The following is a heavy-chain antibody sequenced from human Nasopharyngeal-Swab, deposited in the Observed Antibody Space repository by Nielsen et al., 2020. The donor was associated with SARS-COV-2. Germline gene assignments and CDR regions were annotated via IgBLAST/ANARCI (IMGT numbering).Heavy chain of an antibody. Sequence: SVQISCKASGGTFSSYAISWVRQAPAQGLEWMGGIIPIFGTANYAQKFQGRVTITADESTSTAYMELSSLRSEDTAVYYCVSKGAGSGSYYYYYYGMDVWGQGTTVTVSS. V-gene: IGHV1-69*13. CDR3: VSKGAGSGSYYYYYYGMDV. CDR1: GGTFSSYA. CDR2: IIPIFGTA. J-gene: IGHJ6*02. D-gene: IGHD3-10*01.